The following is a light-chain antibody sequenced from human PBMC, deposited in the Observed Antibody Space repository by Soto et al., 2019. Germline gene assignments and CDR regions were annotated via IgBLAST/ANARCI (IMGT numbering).Light chain of an antibody. CDR1: SSDIGKYKV. CDR3: CSYVGNSLWL. CDR2: EAT. J-gene: IGLJ3*02. V-gene: IGLV2-23*01. Sequence: QSVLAQSASVSGSPGQSITISCIGASSDIGKYKVVSWYQHHPGKVPKLLIYEATKRPSGVSDRFSGSKSDNTASLTISGLQAEDEADYYCCSYVGNSLWLFGGGTK.